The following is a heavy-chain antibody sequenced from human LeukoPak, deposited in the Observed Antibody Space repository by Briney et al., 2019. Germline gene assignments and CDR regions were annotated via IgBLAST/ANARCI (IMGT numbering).Heavy chain of an antibody. J-gene: IGHJ4*02. CDR1: GFTFDDYA. V-gene: IGHV3-9*01. CDR3: ARKSASGNYPLDY. CDR2: ISWNSGSI. D-gene: IGHD3-10*01. Sequence: GGSLRLSCAASGFTFDDYAMHWVRQAPGKGLEWVSGISWNSGSIGYADSVKGRFTISRDNAKNTVFLQMSSLRAEDTALYYCARKSASGNYPLDYWGQGTLVTVSS.